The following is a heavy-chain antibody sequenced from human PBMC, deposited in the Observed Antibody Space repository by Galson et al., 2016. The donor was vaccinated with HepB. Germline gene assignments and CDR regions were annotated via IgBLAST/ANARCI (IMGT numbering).Heavy chain of an antibody. J-gene: IGHJ4*02. V-gene: IGHV3-53*01. CDR1: GFTVSSNY. CDR3: ARGVSDLTGYYPHFDY. D-gene: IGHD3-9*01. CDR2: TYSGGST. Sequence: SLRLSCAASGFTVSSNYMSWVRQAPGKGLEWVSVTYSGGSTYYADSVKGRFTISRDNSKNTLYLQMNSLRAEDTAVYYCARGVSDLTGYYPHFDYWGQGTLVTVSS.